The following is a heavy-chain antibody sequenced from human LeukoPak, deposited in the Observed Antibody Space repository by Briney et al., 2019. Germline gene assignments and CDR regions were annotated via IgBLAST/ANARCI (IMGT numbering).Heavy chain of an antibody. V-gene: IGHV4-39*07. CDR2: IYYSGST. Sequence: SETLSLTCTVSGGSISSSSYYWSWIRQPPGKGLEWIGSIYYSGSTYYNPSLKSRVTISVDTSKNQFSLKLSSVTAADTAVYYCARVPYYDILTGYHGDYYFDYWGQGTLVTVSS. J-gene: IGHJ4*02. D-gene: IGHD3-9*01. CDR1: GGSISSSSYY. CDR3: ARVPYYDILTGYHGDYYFDY.